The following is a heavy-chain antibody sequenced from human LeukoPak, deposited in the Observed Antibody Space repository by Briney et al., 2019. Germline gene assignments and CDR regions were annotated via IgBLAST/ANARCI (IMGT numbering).Heavy chain of an antibody. CDR3: ASRSSIWSGYQDTLYYFDS. J-gene: IGHJ4*02. CDR2: IYYSGST. V-gene: IGHV4-59*01. Sequence: SETLSLTCAVYGGSFSGYYWSWIRQPPWKRLEWIGHIYYSGSTNYNPSLKSRVTISVDTSKNQFSLKLSSVTAADTAVYYCASRSSIWSGYQDTLYYFDSWGQGTLVTVSS. CDR1: GGSFSGYY. D-gene: IGHD3-3*01.